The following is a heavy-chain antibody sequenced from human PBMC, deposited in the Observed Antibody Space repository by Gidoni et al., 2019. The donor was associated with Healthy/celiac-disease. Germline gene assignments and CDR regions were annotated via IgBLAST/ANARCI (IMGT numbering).Heavy chain of an antibody. CDR2: ISWNSGSI. Sequence: EVQLVESGGGLVQPGRSLRLSCAASGFTFDDYAMHWVRQAPGKGLEWVSGISWNSGSIGYADSVKGRFTISRDNAKNSLYLQMNSLRAEDTALYYCAKDIAAARPGILDYWGQGTLVTVSS. CDR3: AKDIAAARPGILDY. D-gene: IGHD6-6*01. J-gene: IGHJ4*02. V-gene: IGHV3-9*01. CDR1: GFTFDDYA.